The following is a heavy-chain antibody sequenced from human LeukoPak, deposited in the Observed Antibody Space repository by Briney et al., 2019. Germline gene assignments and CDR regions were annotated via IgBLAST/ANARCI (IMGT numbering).Heavy chain of an antibody. CDR2: INTNTGNP. J-gene: IGHJ6*02. CDR3: ARDLAADGMDV. CDR1: EYTSTSYT. D-gene: IGHD6-13*01. V-gene: IGHV7-4-1*02. Sequence: RASVKVSCKASEYTSTSYTMNWVRQAPGQGLEWMGWINTNTGNPTYAQGFTGRFVFSLDTSVSTAYLQISSLKPEDTAVYYCARDLAADGMDVWGQGTTVTVSS.